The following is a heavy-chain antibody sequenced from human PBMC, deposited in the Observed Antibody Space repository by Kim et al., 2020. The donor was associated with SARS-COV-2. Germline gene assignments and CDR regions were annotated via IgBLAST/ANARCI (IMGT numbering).Heavy chain of an antibody. CDR3: ARDPDYDSSPYYLDY. Sequence: QTFQGRVTITAEKSTSTAYIELSSLRSEDTAVYYCARDPDYDSSPYYLDYWGQGTLVTVSS. V-gene: IGHV1-69*04. J-gene: IGHJ4*02. D-gene: IGHD3-22*01.